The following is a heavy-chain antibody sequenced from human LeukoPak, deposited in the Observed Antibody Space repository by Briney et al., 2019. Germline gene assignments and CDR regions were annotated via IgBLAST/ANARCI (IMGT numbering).Heavy chain of an antibody. D-gene: IGHD3-10*01. Sequence: ASVKVSCKASGGTFSSYAISWVRQAPGQGLEWMGLISAYNGDTNYAQKVQGRVTMTTDTSTSTAYMELKSLRSDDTAVYYCARDIDTMVRGVRSDAFDIWGQGTMVTVSS. CDR2: ISAYNGDT. CDR3: ARDIDTMVRGVRSDAFDI. J-gene: IGHJ3*02. CDR1: GGTFSSYA. V-gene: IGHV1-18*01.